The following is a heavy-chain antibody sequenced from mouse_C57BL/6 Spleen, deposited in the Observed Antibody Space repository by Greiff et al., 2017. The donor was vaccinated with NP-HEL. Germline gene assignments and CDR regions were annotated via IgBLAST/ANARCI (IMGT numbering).Heavy chain of an antibody. D-gene: IGHD3-2*02. J-gene: IGHJ3*01. CDR3: TTGGTAQAWMAY. Sequence: EVQLQQSGAELVRPGASVKLSCTASGFNIKDDYMHWVKQRPEQGLEWIGWIDPENGDTEYASKFQGKATITADTSSNTAYLQLSSLTSEDTAVYYCTTGGTAQAWMAYWGQGTLVTVSA. CDR1: GFNIKDDY. V-gene: IGHV14-4*01. CDR2: IDPENGDT.